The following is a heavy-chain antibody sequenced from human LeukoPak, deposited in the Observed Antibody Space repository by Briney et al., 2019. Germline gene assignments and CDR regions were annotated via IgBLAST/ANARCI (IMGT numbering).Heavy chain of an antibody. Sequence: SETLSLTCTVSGGSISSSSYYWGWIRQPPGKGLEWIGSIDYSGSTYYIPSLKSRVTISVDTSKNQFSLKLSSVTAADTAVYYCARPSGVGIGYYPRSLYYFDYWGQGTLVTVSS. J-gene: IGHJ4*02. D-gene: IGHD3-22*01. CDR3: ARPSGVGIGYYPRSLYYFDY. CDR2: IDYSGST. V-gene: IGHV4-39*01. CDR1: GGSISSSSYY.